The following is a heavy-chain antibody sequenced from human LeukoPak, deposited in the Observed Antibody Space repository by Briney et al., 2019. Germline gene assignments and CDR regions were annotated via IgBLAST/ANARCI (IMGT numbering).Heavy chain of an antibody. D-gene: IGHD5-12*01. CDR3: ARDQGKGGYSGYDPYFDY. Sequence: SETLSLTCTVSGGSISSYCWSWIRQPAGKGLEWIGRIYTSGSTNYNPSLKSRVTMSVDTSKNQLSLKLSSVTAADTAVYYCARDQGKGGYSGYDPYFDYWGQGTLVTVSS. CDR1: GGSISSYC. V-gene: IGHV4-4*07. J-gene: IGHJ4*02. CDR2: IYTSGST.